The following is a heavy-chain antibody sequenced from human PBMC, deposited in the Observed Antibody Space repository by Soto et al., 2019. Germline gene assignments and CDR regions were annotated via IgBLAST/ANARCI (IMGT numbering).Heavy chain of an antibody. D-gene: IGHD3-9*01. V-gene: IGHV3-48*03. CDR3: ARIPHRYDALTGPGY. CDR2: ISTSGSTV. CDR1: RFTFSAYE. J-gene: IGHJ4*02. Sequence: PGGSLRLSCAASRFTFSAYEMHWFRQAPGKGLEWVSYISTSGSTVYYADSVKGRFTVSRDNTRNSLYLQMDSLRDEDTAIYYCARIPHRYDALTGPGYWGQGALVTVSS.